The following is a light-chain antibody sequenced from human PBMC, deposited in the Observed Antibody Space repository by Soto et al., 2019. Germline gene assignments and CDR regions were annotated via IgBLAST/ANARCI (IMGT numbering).Light chain of an antibody. CDR3: QQYNDWPLT. V-gene: IGKV3D-15*01. CDR1: QSVSNN. J-gene: IGKJ4*01. Sequence: ETVMTQSPATLSVSPGEGATLHCRASQSVSNNYLAWYQQKPGQAPRLLIYDASNRATGIPDRFSGSGSGTDFTLTISSLQSEDFAVYYCQQYNDWPLTFGGGTKVDIK. CDR2: DAS.